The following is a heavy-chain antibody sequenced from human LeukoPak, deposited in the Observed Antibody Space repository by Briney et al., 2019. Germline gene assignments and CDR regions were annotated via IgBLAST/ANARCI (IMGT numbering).Heavy chain of an antibody. CDR2: IYYSGST. J-gene: IGHJ5*02. Sequence: PSETLSLTCTVSGGSISSSSYYWGWIRQPPGKGLEWIGSIYYSGSTYYNPSLKGRVTISVDTSKNQFSLKLSSVTAADTAVYYCARDALEGIQLWFGAYNWFDPWGQGTLVTVSS. CDR3: ARDALEGIQLWFGAYNWFDP. D-gene: IGHD5-18*01. CDR1: GGSISSSSYY. V-gene: IGHV4-39*07.